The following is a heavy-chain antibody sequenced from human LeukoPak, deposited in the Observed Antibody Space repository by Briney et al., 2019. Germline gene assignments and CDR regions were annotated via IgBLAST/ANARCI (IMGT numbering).Heavy chain of an antibody. J-gene: IGHJ6*03. V-gene: IGHV3-53*01. CDR3: ASGSGSYRTPYYYMDV. D-gene: IGHD3-10*01. CDR1: GFTVSSNY. CDR2: IYSGGST. Sequence: GGSLLLSCASSGFTVSSNYMSWVRQAPGEGVGCVSVIYSGGSTYYADSVKGRFTIPSDNSKHTLYLQMNSLRAEDTAVYYCASGSGSYRTPYYYMDVWGTGTTVTVSS.